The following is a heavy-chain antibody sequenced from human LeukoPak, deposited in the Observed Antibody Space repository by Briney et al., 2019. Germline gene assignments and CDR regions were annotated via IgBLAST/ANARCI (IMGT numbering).Heavy chain of an antibody. D-gene: IGHD5/OR15-5a*01. Sequence: GGSLRLSCAASGITFNSYWMSWVRQAPGKGLEWVSSITGSRSYISYADSVKGRFTISRDNANNSLFLQMDSLRAEDTAVYYCARARGAASVSIWGLSAFDVWGHGAVVTVSS. CDR3: ARARGAASVSIWGLSAFDV. CDR2: ITGSRSYI. V-gene: IGHV3-21*01. J-gene: IGHJ3*01. CDR1: GITFNSYW.